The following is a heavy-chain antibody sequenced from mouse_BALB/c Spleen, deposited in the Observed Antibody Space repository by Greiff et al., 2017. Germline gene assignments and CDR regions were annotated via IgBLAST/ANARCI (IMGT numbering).Heavy chain of an antibody. CDR1: GFTFSDYY. V-gene: IGHV5-4*02. Sequence: EVKLMESGGGLVKPGGSLKLSCAASGFTFSDYYMYWVRQTPEKRLEWVATISDGGSYTYYPDSVKGRFTISRDNAKNNLYLQMSSLKSEDTAMYYCARDADAMDYWGQGTSVTVSS. CDR3: ARDADAMDY. J-gene: IGHJ4*01. CDR2: ISDGGSYT.